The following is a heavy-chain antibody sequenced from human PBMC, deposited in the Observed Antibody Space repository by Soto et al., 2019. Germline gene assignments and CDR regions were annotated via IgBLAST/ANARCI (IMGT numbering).Heavy chain of an antibody. Sequence: GASVKVSCKVSGYTLTELSMHWVRQAPGKGLEWMGGFDPEDGETIYAQKFQGRVTMTEDTSTDTAYMELSSLRSEDTAVYYCATAGQLVPAAIRPPRYYYYGMDVWGQGTTVTVSS. D-gene: IGHD2-2*02. V-gene: IGHV1-24*01. J-gene: IGHJ6*02. CDR2: FDPEDGET. CDR1: GYTLTELS. CDR3: ATAGQLVPAAIRPPRYYYYGMDV.